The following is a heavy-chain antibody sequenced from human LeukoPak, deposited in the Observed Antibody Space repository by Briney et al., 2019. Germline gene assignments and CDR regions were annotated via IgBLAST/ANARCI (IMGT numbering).Heavy chain of an antibody. Sequence: PSETLSLTCTVSGGSISSYYWSWIRQPPGKGLEWIGYIYYSGSTNYNPSLKSRVTISVDTSKNQFSLKLSSVTAADTAVYYCARDLRFTYYDSSGYQHYDSDYFDYWGQGTLVTVSS. CDR1: GGSISSYY. CDR3: ARDLRFTYYDSSGYQHYDSDYFDY. J-gene: IGHJ4*02. CDR2: IYYSGST. V-gene: IGHV4-59*01. D-gene: IGHD3-22*01.